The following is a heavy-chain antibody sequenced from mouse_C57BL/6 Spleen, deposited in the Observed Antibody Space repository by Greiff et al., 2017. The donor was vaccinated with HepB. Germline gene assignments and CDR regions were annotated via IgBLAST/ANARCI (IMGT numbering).Heavy chain of an antibody. CDR2: ILPGSGST. Sequence: QVQLQQSGAELMKPGASVKLSCKATGYTFTGYWIEWVKQRPGHGLEWIGEILPGSGSTNYNEKFKGKATFTADTSSNTAYMQLSSLTTEDSAIYYCARWPTTVVQGYYAMDYWGQGTSVTVSS. D-gene: IGHD1-1*01. J-gene: IGHJ4*01. CDR3: ARWPTTVVQGYYAMDY. V-gene: IGHV1-9*01. CDR1: GYTFTGYW.